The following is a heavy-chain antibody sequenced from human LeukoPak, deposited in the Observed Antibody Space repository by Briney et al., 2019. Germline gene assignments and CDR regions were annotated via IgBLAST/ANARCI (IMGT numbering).Heavy chain of an antibody. CDR2: INPSGGST. D-gene: IGHD6-13*01. Sequence: VASVKVSCKASGYTFTGYHMHWVRQAPGQGLEIMGIINPSGGSTTYAQKFQGRVTMTRDTSTSTVYMELSSLRSEDTAVYYCAKLAAAGTAHYYFDYWGQGTLVTVSS. J-gene: IGHJ4*02. CDR1: GYTFTGYH. CDR3: AKLAAAGTAHYYFDY. V-gene: IGHV1-46*01.